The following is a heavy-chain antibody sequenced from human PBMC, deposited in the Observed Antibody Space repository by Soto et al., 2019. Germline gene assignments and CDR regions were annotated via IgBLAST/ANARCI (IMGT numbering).Heavy chain of an antibody. J-gene: IGHJ4*02. D-gene: IGHD2-21*01. CDR3: AKDLRPLCSNYFDY. CDR1: RFTFSSYA. CDR2: ISGSGGST. V-gene: IGHV3-23*01. Sequence: GGSLRLSCAASRFTFSSYAMSWVRQAPGKGLEWVSAISGSGGSTYYADSVKGRFTISRDNSKNTLYLQMNSLRAEDTAVYYCAKDLRPLCSNYFDYWGQGTLVTVSS.